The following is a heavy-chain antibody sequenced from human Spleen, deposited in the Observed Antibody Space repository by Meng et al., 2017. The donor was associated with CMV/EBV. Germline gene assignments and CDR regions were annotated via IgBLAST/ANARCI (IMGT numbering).Heavy chain of an antibody. V-gene: IGHV1-69*05. CDR3: AREGGEGNYAPGGYGMDV. D-gene: IGHD4-11*01. CDR1: GGTFSSYA. Sequence: SVKVSCKASGGTFSSYAISWVRQAPGQGLEWMGGIIPIFGTANYAQKFQGRVTITTDESTSTAYMELSSLRSQDTAVYYCAREGGEGNYAPGGYGMDVWGQGTTVTVSS. J-gene: IGHJ6*02. CDR2: IIPIFGTA.